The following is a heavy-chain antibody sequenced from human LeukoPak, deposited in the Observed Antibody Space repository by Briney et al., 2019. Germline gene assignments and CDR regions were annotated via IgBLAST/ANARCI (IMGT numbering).Heavy chain of an antibody. Sequence: GGSLRLSCAVSGSTFSAYAMTWIRQAPEKGLEWVSVISGSGGSTYYADSVNGRFTISRDNSKNTLYLQMNSLRVEDTAVYYCAKDRGIGSSWYSGAFDIWGQGTMVTVSS. CDR3: AKDRGIGSSWYSGAFDI. V-gene: IGHV3-23*01. CDR2: ISGSGGST. CDR1: GSTFSAYA. D-gene: IGHD6-13*01. J-gene: IGHJ3*02.